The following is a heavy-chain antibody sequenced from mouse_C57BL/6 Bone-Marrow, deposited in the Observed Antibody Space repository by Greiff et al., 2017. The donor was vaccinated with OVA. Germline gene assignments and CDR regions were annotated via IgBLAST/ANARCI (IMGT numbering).Heavy chain of an antibody. CDR3: TRENYEYPFAY. CDR1: GFTFSSYA. J-gene: IGHJ3*01. Sequence: EVKLQESGEGLVKPGGSLKLSCAASGFTFSSYAMSWVRQTPEKRLEWVAYISSGGDYIYYADTVKGRFTISRDNARNTLYLQMSSLKSEDTAMYYCTRENYEYPFAYWGQGTLVTVSA. V-gene: IGHV5-9-1*02. CDR2: ISSGGDYI. D-gene: IGHD2-4*01.